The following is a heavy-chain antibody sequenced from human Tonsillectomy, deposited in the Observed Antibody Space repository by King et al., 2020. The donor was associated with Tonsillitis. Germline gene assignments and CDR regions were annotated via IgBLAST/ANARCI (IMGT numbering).Heavy chain of an antibody. Sequence: QMQLQESGPGLVKPSETLSLTCTVSGGSISSSSYYWGWIRQPPGKGLEWIGSIYYSGSTYYNPSLKSRVTISVDTSKNQFSLKLSSVTAADTAVYYCASQDSSSGWYRDPEYFQYWGQGTLVTVSS. J-gene: IGHJ1*01. D-gene: IGHD6-19*01. V-gene: IGHV4-39*01. CDR2: IYYSGST. CDR3: ASQDSSSGWYRDPEYFQY. CDR1: GGSISSSSYY.